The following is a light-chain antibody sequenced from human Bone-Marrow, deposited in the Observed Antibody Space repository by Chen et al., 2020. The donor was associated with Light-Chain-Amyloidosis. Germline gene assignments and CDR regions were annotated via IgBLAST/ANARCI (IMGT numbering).Light chain of an antibody. CDR1: ALTKQY. J-gene: IGLJ3*02. CDR2: KDN. Sequence: SCALTQPLSVSVSPRQKARIHCSGDALTKQYVYWFQQKPGQAPGLVMYKDNERPSGIPARFSGSSSGKTVTLTISRVQTEDEADYYCQSTDSTATYGVFGGGTPLTVL. CDR3: QSTDSTATYGV. V-gene: IGLV3-25*03.